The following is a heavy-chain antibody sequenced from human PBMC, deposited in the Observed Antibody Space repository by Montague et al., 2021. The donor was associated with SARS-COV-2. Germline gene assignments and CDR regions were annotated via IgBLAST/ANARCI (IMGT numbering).Heavy chain of an antibody. CDR3: AGARSITMIVVVITRLGWFDP. V-gene: IGHV4-38-2*02. Sequence: SETLSLTCTVSGYSISSGYYWGWIRQPPGKGLEWIGSIYHSGSTXYHPSRKSRVTISVDTPKNQFSLKMSSVTAADTAVYYCAGARSITMIVVVITRLGWFDPWGQGTLVTVPS. CDR1: GYSISSGYY. J-gene: IGHJ5*02. CDR2: IYHSGST. D-gene: IGHD3-22*01.